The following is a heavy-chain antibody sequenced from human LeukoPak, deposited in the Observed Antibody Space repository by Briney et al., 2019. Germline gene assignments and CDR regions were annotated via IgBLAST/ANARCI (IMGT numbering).Heavy chain of an antibody. J-gene: IGHJ4*02. CDR1: GFIFRSYA. D-gene: IGHD6-6*01. CDR2: ISSSGGRT. Sequence: GGSLRLSCAASGFIFRSYAMSWVRQAPGKGLEWVSGISSSGGRTFYADSVKGRFTISRDNSKNTVYLQMNSLRAEDSAVYYCAKDQYTDSSAASDYWGQGILVTVSS. CDR3: AKDQYTDSSAASDY. V-gene: IGHV3-23*01.